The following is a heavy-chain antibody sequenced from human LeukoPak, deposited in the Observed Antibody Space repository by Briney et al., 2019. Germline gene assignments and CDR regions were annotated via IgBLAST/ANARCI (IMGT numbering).Heavy chain of an antibody. V-gene: IGHV5-51*01. Sequence: GESLKTSCKGSGYSFTNYWIGWVRQMPGKGLEWMGIVFPGDSGTRYSPSFQGQVTISADKSISTAYLRWSSLKASDTAMFYCTRHTDIYASPDYWGQGTLVTVSS. CDR1: GYSFTNYW. CDR3: TRHTDIYASPDY. J-gene: IGHJ4*02. D-gene: IGHD3-10*01. CDR2: VFPGDSGT.